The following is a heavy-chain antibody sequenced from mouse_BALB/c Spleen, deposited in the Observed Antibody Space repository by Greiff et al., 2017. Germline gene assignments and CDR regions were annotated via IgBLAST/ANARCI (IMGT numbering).Heavy chain of an antibody. CDR1: GYTFTEYI. J-gene: IGHJ3*01. V-gene: IGHV1-62-2*01. CDR3: ARHEGDYDYDVWFAY. Sequence: VQLVESGAELVKPGASVKLSCKASGYTFTEYIIHWVKQRSGQGLEWIGWFYPGSGSIKYNEKFKDKATLTADKSSSTVYMELSRLTSEDSAVYFCARHEGDYDYDVWFAYWGQGTLVTVSA. D-gene: IGHD2-4*01. CDR2: FYPGSGSI.